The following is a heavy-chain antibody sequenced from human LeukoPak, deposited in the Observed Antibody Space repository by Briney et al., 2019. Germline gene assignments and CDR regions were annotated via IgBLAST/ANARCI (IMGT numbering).Heavy chain of an antibody. CDR2: IYYSGTT. CDR1: GGSISSSCCY. Sequence: SETLSLTCTVSGGSISSSCCYWAWIRQPPGKGLEWIGSIYYSGTTYYTPSLKSRVTISVDTSQDQFSLKLSSVTAADTAVYYCAKGSGYYSRDAFDIWGQGTMVTVSS. CDR3: AKGSGYYSRDAFDI. D-gene: IGHD3-22*01. J-gene: IGHJ3*02. V-gene: IGHV4-39*01.